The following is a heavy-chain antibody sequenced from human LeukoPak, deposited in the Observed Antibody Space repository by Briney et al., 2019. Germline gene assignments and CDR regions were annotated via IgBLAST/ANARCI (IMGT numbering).Heavy chain of an antibody. CDR2: INPDGSTT. V-gene: IGHV3-74*01. CDR3: VRVLSGSWDWFDP. J-gene: IGHJ5*02. CDR1: GFTFSRYW. Sequence: PGGSLRLSCAASGFTFSRYWIHWVRQAPGKGLECVSRINPDGSTTTYADSVKGRFTISRDNAKNTVYLQMNSLRAEDTALYHCVRVLSGSWDWFDPWGQGTLVTVSS. D-gene: IGHD3-22*01.